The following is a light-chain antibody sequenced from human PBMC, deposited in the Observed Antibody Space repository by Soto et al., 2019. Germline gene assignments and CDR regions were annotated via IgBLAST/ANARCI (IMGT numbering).Light chain of an antibody. CDR3: ISYLPSTTTHWV. Sequence: QSALTQPASVSGSPGQSITISCTGTNSDVGGYDRVSWYQHHPGKAPKLLIFEVYNRPSGLSDRFSGSKSGDTASLTISGLQAEDDADYYCISYLPSTTTHWVFGGGTKLTVL. J-gene: IGLJ3*02. CDR1: NSDVGGYDR. V-gene: IGLV2-14*01. CDR2: EVY.